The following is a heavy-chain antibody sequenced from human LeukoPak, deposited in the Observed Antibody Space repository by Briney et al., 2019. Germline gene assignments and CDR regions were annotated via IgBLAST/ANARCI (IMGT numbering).Heavy chain of an antibody. CDR1: GFTFSSYA. CDR3: ATSAAGPDY. V-gene: IGHV3-21*01. J-gene: IGHJ4*02. CDR2: ISTRSTYI. Sequence: PGGSLRLSCAASGFTFSSYAMTWVRQAPGKGLEWVSSISTRSTYIYYADSVKGRFTISRDNGKNSLYLQMHSLRAEDTAVYYCATSAAGPDYWGQGTLVTVSS. D-gene: IGHD6-13*01.